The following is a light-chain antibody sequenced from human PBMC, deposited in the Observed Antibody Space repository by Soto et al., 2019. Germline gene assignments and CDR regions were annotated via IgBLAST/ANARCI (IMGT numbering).Light chain of an antibody. Sequence: DIQMTQSPSSLSASIGDRVTITCRASHSISDYLNWYQQKQGNAPKLLIYSASTLHSGVPSRFSGSGSGTDFTLTISSLQPEDFATYYCQQSYRTPRTFGQGTKVEIQ. J-gene: IGKJ1*01. CDR2: SAS. V-gene: IGKV1-39*01. CDR3: QQSYRTPRT. CDR1: HSISDY.